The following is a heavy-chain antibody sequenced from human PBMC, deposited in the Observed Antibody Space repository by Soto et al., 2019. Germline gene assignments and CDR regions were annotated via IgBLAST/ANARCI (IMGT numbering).Heavy chain of an antibody. J-gene: IGHJ4*02. V-gene: IGHV3-23*01. D-gene: IGHD2-21*01. Sequence: EVQLLESGGGLVQPGGSLRLSCTASGFSFSNYALNWVRQAPGKGLEWVSAFSVGGSGTYYADSVKGRFTISRDNSKNALYLQMTRLRAEDSSVYFCALSIVAAGTTATLDYWGLGALVSV. CDR2: FSVGGSGT. CDR3: ALSIVAAGTTATLDY. CDR1: GFSFSNYA.